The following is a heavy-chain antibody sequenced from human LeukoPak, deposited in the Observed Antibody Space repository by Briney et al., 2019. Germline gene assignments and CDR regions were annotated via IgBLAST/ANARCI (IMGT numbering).Heavy chain of an antibody. CDR1: GGSISSYY. CDR3: ARERAYCGSDCSDAFDI. Sequence: SETLSLTCTVSGGSISSYYWSWIRQPPGKGLEWIGYIYYSGSTNYNPSLKSRVTISVDTSKNQISLKLSSVTAADTAVYYCARERAYCGSDCSDAFDIWGQGTMVTVSS. V-gene: IGHV4-59*01. J-gene: IGHJ3*02. CDR2: IYYSGST. D-gene: IGHD2-21*02.